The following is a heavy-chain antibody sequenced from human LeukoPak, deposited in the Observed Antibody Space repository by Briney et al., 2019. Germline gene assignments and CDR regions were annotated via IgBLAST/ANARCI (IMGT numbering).Heavy chain of an antibody. D-gene: IGHD3-22*01. V-gene: IGHV4-31*03. CDR2: IYYSGST. CDR3: ARGRNGDYYDRSGYGYNWFDP. CDR1: GGSMSSGGYY. J-gene: IGHJ5*02. Sequence: SETLSLTCTVSGGSMSSGGYYWSWIRQHPGKGLEWIGYIYYSGSTYYNPSLKSRVTISVDTSKNQFSLKLSSVTAADTAVYYCARGRNGDYYDRSGYGYNWFDPWGQGTLVTVSS.